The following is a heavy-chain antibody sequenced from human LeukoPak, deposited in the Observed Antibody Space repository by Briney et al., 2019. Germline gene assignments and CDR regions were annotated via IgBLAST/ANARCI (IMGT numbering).Heavy chain of an antibody. Sequence: AAVKVSYKASGYTFTNYGISWVRQAPGQGLEWMGWISAYKGNTNYAQKLQGRVTMTTDTSTSTAYMEPRSLRSDDTAVYYCARGRLGSGWYQIDYWGQGTLVTVSS. J-gene: IGHJ4*02. CDR1: GYTFTNYG. CDR2: ISAYKGNT. D-gene: IGHD6-19*01. CDR3: ARGRLGSGWYQIDY. V-gene: IGHV1-18*01.